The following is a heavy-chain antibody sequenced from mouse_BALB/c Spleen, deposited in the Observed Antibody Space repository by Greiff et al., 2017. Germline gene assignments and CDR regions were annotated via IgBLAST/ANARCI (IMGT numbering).Heavy chain of an antibody. CDR3: ARGPPITTVVARGYFDV. Sequence: EVQLVESGGGLVKPGGSLKLSCAASGFTFSSYAMSWVRQTPEKRLEWVASISSGGSTYYPDSVKGRFTISRDNARNILYLQMRSLRSEDTAMYYCARGPPITTVVARGYFDVWGAGTTVTVSS. V-gene: IGHV5-6-5*01. CDR1: GFTFSSYA. J-gene: IGHJ1*01. D-gene: IGHD1-1*01. CDR2: ISSGGST.